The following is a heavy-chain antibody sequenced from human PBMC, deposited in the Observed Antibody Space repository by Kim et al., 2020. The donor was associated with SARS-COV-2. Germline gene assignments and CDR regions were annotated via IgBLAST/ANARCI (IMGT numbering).Heavy chain of an antibody. V-gene: IGHV5-10-1*01. CDR2: IDPSDSYT. CDR1: GYSFTSYW. D-gene: IGHD5-18*01. CDR3: ARQDGDYSYGYKYFQH. J-gene: IGHJ1*01. Sequence: GESLKISCKGSGYSFTSYWISWVRQMPGKGLEWMGRIDPSDSYTNYSPSFQGHVTISADKSISTAYLQWSSLKASDTAMYYCARQDGDYSYGYKYFQHWGQGTLVTVSS.